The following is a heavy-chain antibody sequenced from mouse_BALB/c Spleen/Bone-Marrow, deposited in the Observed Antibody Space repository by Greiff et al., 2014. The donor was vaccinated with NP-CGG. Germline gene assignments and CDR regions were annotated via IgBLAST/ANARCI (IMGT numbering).Heavy chain of an antibody. CDR2: IYPGNSDT. D-gene: IGHD3-1*01. J-gene: IGHJ2*01. Sequence: VQLQQPGTVLARPGAAAKMSCKASGYTFSNYWMHWVKQRPGQGLEWIGTIYPGNSDTTYNQKFKGKATLTAVTSTSTAYMELSSLTNEDSAVYYCTTLARNKFDYWGQGTTLTVSP. CDR3: TTLARNKFDY. CDR1: GYTFSNYW. V-gene: IGHV1-5*01.